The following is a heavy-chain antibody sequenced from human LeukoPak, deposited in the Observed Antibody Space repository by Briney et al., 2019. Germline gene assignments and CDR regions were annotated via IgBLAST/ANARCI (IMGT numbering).Heavy chain of an antibody. CDR3: ARDYYDSRGEAFDI. CDR1: GYSFTSGHY. V-gene: IGHV4-38-2*02. CDR2: IYHTGSA. D-gene: IGHD3-22*01. Sequence: PSETLSLTCSVSGYSFTSGHYWGWIRQPPGKGLEWIANIYHTGSAHYNPSLKSRVTISVDTSTNQFSLKLNSVTAADTAVYYCARDYYDSRGEAFDIWGQGTMVTDSS. J-gene: IGHJ3*02.